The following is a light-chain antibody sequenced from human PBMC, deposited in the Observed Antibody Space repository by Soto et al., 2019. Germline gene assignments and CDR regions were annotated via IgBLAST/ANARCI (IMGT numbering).Light chain of an antibody. J-gene: IGKJ2*01. V-gene: IGKV4-1*01. CDR1: QSVLYSSNNKNY. CDR3: QQYYITPYT. Sequence: DIVMTQSPDSLAVSLGERATINCKSSQSVLYSSNNKNYLAWYQQKPGQPPKLLIYWASTREFGVPDRFSGSGSRTDFTLTISSLQAEDVAVYYCQQYYITPYTFGQGTKLEIK. CDR2: WAS.